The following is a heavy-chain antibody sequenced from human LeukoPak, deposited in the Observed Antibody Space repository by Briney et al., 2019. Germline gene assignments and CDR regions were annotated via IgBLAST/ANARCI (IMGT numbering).Heavy chain of an antibody. V-gene: IGHV4-34*01. Sequence: PSETLSLTCAVYGGSFSGYYWSWIRQPPGKGLEWIWEINHSGSTNYNPSLKSRVTISVDTSKNQFSLKLSSVTAADTAVYYCARGKYSSSGALDPWGQGTLVTVSS. CDR1: GGSFSGYY. J-gene: IGHJ5*02. D-gene: IGHD6-13*01. CDR3: ARGKYSSSGALDP. CDR2: INHSGST.